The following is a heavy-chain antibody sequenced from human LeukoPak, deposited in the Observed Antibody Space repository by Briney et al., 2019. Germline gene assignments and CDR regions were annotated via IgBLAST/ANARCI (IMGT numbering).Heavy chain of an antibody. J-gene: IGHJ4*02. CDR1: GYTLTELS. CDR3: ATPVPLYYGGNSYLGY. V-gene: IGHV1-24*01. Sequence: ASVKVSCKVSGYTLTELSMHWVRQAPGKGLEWMGGFDPEDGETIYAQKFQGRVTMTGDTSTDTAYMELSSLRSEDTAVYYCATPVPLYYGGNSYLGYWGQGTLVTVSS. D-gene: IGHD4-23*01. CDR2: FDPEDGET.